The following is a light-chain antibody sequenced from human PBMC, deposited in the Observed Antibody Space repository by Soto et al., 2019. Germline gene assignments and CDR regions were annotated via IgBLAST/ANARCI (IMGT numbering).Light chain of an antibody. CDR2: DTS. CDR3: QHRGNWPLT. CDR1: QSVSSY. Sequence: EIVLTQSPATLSLSPGERAALSCRASQSVSSYLAWYQQKPGQAPRLLIYDTSNRATGIPARFSGSGSGTDFTLTISSLEPEDFAVYYCQHRGNWPLTFGGGTKVEI. V-gene: IGKV3-11*01. J-gene: IGKJ4*01.